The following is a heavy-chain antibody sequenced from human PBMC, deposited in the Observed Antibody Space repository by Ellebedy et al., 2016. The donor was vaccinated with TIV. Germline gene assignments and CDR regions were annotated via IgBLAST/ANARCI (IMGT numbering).Heavy chain of an antibody. D-gene: IGHD5-12*01. V-gene: IGHV3-74*01. CDR2: SST. J-gene: IGHJ4*02. CDR3: ARDGGYDAYLDY. Sequence: SSTSYADSVKGRFTIPRDNAKNTLYLQMNSLRAEDTAVYYCARDGGYDAYLDYWGQGTLVTVSS.